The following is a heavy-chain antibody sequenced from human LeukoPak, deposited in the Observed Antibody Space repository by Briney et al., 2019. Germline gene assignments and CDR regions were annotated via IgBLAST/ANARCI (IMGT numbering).Heavy chain of an antibody. Sequence: SETLSLTCTVSGGSISSYYWSWIRQPAGKGLEWIGRIYTSGSTNYNPSLKSRVTMSVDTSKNQFSLKLSSVTAADTAVYYCARTRVTTKTDYFDYWGQGTLVTVFS. CDR1: GGSISSYY. J-gene: IGHJ4*02. V-gene: IGHV4-4*07. D-gene: IGHD5-18*01. CDR2: IYTSGST. CDR3: ARTRVTTKTDYFDY.